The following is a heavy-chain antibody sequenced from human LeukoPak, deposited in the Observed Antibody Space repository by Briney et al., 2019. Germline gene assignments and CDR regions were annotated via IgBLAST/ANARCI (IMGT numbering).Heavy chain of an antibody. CDR1: GGSISSYY. D-gene: IGHD3-3*01. CDR2: INHSGST. V-gene: IGHV4-34*01. Sequence: PSETLSLTCTVSGGSISSYYWSWIWQPPGKGLEWIGEINHSGSTNYNPSLKSRVTISVDTSKNQFSLKLSSVTAADTAVYYCARGPYYDFWSGYRTMYNWFDPWGQGTLVTVSS. CDR3: ARGPYYDFWSGYRTMYNWFDP. J-gene: IGHJ5*02.